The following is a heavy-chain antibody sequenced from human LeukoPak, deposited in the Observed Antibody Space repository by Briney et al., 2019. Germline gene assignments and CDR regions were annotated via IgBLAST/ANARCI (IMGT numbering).Heavy chain of an antibody. V-gene: IGHV4-59*12. Sequence: PSETLSLTCTVSGGSISSYYWSWIRQPPGKGLEWIGYIFYSGSTNYNPSLKSRVTISVDTSKNQFSLKLSSVTAADTAVYYCARVTTAFDYWGQGTLVTVSS. CDR1: GGSISSYY. J-gene: IGHJ4*02. CDR3: ARVTTAFDY. CDR2: IFYSGST. D-gene: IGHD4-11*01.